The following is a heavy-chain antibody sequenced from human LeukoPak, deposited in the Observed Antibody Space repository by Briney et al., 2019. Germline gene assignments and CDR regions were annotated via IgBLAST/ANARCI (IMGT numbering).Heavy chain of an antibody. D-gene: IGHD6-13*01. V-gene: IGHV1-2*02. CDR2: ISPNSGAT. J-gene: IGHJ4*02. Sequence: ASVKVSCKVSGYTFTRYNFHWVRQAPGQGLEWMGWISPNSGATNYAQKFQGRVTLTSDTSTSTAYMEVNRLRSDDTAVYSCVRGGGTSWFDYWGQGTPVTVSS. CDR1: GYTFTRYN. CDR3: VRGGGTSWFDY.